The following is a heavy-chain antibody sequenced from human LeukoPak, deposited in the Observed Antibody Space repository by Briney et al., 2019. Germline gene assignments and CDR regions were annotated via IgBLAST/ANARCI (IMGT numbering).Heavy chain of an antibody. CDR1: GYTFTDYA. D-gene: IGHD6-19*01. CDR3: ARGGKQWRGGNYFDS. J-gene: IGHJ4*02. CDR2: ITTGRGET. Sequence: ASVTVSCKASGYTFTDYALHWVRQAPGQSLEWMGWITTGRGETRYSQEFQRRITFTRDTYASTVYMDLSDLRSEDTAVYYCARGGKQWRGGNYFDSWGQGTLVAVSS. V-gene: IGHV1-3*03.